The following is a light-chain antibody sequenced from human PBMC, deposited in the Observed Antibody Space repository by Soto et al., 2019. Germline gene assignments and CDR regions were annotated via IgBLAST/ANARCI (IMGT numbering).Light chain of an antibody. CDR2: EVS. CDR3: SSFAGNNNLV. J-gene: IGLJ2*01. CDR1: SIDVGGYNY. V-gene: IGLV2-8*01. Sequence: QSALAQPPSASGSPGQSVTISCTGISIDVGGYNYVSWYQQHPGKAPKLMISEVSKRPSGVPDRFSGSKSGNTASLTVSGLQAEDEADYYCSSFAGNNNLVFGGGTKLTVL.